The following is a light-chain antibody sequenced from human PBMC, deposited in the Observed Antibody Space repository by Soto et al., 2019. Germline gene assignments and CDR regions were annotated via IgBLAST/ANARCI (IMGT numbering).Light chain of an antibody. CDR1: QSLLYSNGYNY. Sequence: DIVMTQSPLSLPVTPGEPASISCRSSQSLLYSNGYNYVDWYLQKPGQPPQLLIFLASSRASGVPDRFNGSGSGTDFTLRITTVEAEDVGVYYCMQVLQTPLTFGGGTRLELK. J-gene: IGKJ5*01. V-gene: IGKV2-28*01. CDR3: MQVLQTPLT. CDR2: LAS.